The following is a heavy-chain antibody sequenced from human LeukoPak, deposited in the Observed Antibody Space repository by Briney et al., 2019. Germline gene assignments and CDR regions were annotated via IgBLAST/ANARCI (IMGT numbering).Heavy chain of an antibody. J-gene: IGHJ6*03. Sequence: ASVKVSCKASGYTFTSYGISWVRQAPGQGLEWMGWISAYNGNTNYAQKLQGRVTMTTDTSTSTAYMELRSLRSDDTAVYYCARSPPGSSSYYYYYYMDVWGKGTTVTVSS. CDR1: GYTFTSYG. CDR3: ARSPPGSSSYYYYYYMDV. D-gene: IGHD6-6*01. CDR2: ISAYNGNT. V-gene: IGHV1-18*01.